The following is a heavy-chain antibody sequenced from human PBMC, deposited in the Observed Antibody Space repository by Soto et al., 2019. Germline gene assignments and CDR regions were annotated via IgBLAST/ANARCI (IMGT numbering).Heavy chain of an antibody. Sequence: QVQLVESGGGVVQPGRSLRLSCAASGFTFSSYAMHWVRQAPGKGLEWVAVISYDGSNKYYADSVKGRFTISRDNSKNPLYLQMNSLRAEDTAVYYCARGRSYSSSWYGDFFDYWGQGTLVTVSS. J-gene: IGHJ4*02. CDR3: ARGRSYSSSWYGDFFDY. V-gene: IGHV3-30-3*01. CDR2: ISYDGSNK. CDR1: GFTFSSYA. D-gene: IGHD6-13*01.